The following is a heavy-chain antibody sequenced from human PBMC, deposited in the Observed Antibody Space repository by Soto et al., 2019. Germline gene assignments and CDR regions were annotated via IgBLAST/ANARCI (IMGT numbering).Heavy chain of an antibody. CDR3: AREGINMVRGVSYYYYYMDV. CDR1: GFTFSSYW. CDR2: IKQDGSEK. J-gene: IGHJ6*03. V-gene: IGHV3-7*03. Sequence: GGSLRLSCAASGFTFSSYWMSWVRQAPGKGLEWVANIKQDGSEKYYVDSVKGRFTISRDNAKNSLYLQMNSLRAEDTAVYYFAREGINMVRGVSYYYYYMDVWGKGTTVTVSS. D-gene: IGHD3-10*01.